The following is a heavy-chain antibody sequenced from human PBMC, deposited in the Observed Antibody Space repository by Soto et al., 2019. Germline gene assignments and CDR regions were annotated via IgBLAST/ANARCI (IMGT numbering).Heavy chain of an antibody. J-gene: IGHJ6*02. V-gene: IGHV3-23*01. CDR3: AKERTYYYGSGSYHHSGMDV. Sequence: EVQLLESGGGLVQPGGSLRLSCAASGFTFSSYAMSWVRQAPGKGPAWVSSIRGGGGGTQYADSVKGRFTISRDNSKNPLYLQMNSLRAEDTAVYCCAKERTYYYGSGSYHHSGMDVWGQGTTVTVSS. CDR1: GFTFSSYA. CDR2: IRGGGGGT. D-gene: IGHD3-10*01.